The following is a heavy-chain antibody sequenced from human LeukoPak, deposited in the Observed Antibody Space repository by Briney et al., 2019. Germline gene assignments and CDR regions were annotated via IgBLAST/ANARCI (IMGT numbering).Heavy chain of an antibody. V-gene: IGHV3-30*18. CDR3: AKDPGRYSSGWYSSYYYYGMDV. Sequence: PGGSLRLSCAASGFTFSSYGMHWVRQAPGKGLEWVAVISYDGSNKYYADSVKGRFTISRDNSKNTLYLRMNSLRAEDTAVYYCAKDPGRYSSGWYSSYYYYGMDVWGQGTTVTVSS. D-gene: IGHD6-19*01. CDR1: GFTFSSYG. CDR2: ISYDGSNK. J-gene: IGHJ6*02.